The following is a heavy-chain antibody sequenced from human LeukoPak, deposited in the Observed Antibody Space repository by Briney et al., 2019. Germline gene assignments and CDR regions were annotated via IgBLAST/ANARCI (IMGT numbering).Heavy chain of an antibody. CDR2: INHSGST. Sequence: SETLSLTCAVYGGSFSGYYWSWIRQPPGKGLEWIGEINHSGSTNHNPSLKSRVTISVDTSKNQFSLKLSSVTAADTAVYYCARGEYCSSTSCYRYWGQGTLVTGSS. V-gene: IGHV4-34*01. J-gene: IGHJ4*02. CDR1: GGSFSGYY. CDR3: ARGEYCSSTSCYRY. D-gene: IGHD2-2*01.